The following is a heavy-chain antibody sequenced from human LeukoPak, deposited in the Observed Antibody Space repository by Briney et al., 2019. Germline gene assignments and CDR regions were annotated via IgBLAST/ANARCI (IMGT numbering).Heavy chain of an antibody. J-gene: IGHJ1*01. CDR1: GFTFSTYS. Sequence: GGSLRLSCAASGFTFSTYSMNWVRQAPGKGLEWLSYISSTGHTIYSADSVKGRFTISRDNAKKSLYLQMNSLRVEDTAVYYCARRYGGNSLEHGGQETRVTVSS. D-gene: IGHD4-23*01. V-gene: IGHV3-48*04. CDR3: ARRYGGNSLEH. CDR2: ISSTGHTI.